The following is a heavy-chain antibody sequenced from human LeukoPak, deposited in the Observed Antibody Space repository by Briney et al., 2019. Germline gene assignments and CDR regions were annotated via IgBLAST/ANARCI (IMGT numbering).Heavy chain of an antibody. D-gene: IGHD2-8*01. CDR1: GYTFTSYG. V-gene: IGHV1-69*04. Sequence: GASVKVSCKASGYTFTSYGISWVRRAPGQGLEWMGRIIPILGIANYAQKFQGRVTITADKSTSTAYMELSSLRSEDTAVYYCARDPQTNGVLFYFYYGMDVWGQGTTVTVSS. J-gene: IGHJ6*02. CDR3: ARDPQTNGVLFYFYYGMDV. CDR2: IIPILGIA.